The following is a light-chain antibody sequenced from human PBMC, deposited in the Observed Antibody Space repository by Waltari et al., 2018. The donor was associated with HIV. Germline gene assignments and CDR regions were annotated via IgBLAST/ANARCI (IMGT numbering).Light chain of an antibody. V-gene: IGKV1-27*01. CDR1: QDISNF. J-gene: IGKJ1*01. CDR2: AAS. Sequence: DIQMTQSPSSLSASIGDTVTFNCRERQDISNFLAWYQQKPVKNPQLLIYAASTLQSGVPSRFSGSGSGTDFVLTITSLQPEDGATYFCQKYDSAPLTFGQGTKVEIK. CDR3: QKYDSAPLT.